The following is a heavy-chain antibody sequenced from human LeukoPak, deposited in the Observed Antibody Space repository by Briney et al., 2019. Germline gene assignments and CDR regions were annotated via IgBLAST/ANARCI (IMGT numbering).Heavy chain of an antibody. CDR1: GYTFTSYD. Sequence: GASVKVSCKASGYTFTSYDINWVRQATGQGLEWMGWMNPNSGNTGYAQKFQGGVTMTRNTSISTAYMELSSLRSEDTAVYYCARELSPIAVAGTGVWFDPWGQGTLVTVSS. V-gene: IGHV1-8*01. J-gene: IGHJ5*02. D-gene: IGHD6-19*01. CDR2: MNPNSGNT. CDR3: ARELSPIAVAGTGVWFDP.